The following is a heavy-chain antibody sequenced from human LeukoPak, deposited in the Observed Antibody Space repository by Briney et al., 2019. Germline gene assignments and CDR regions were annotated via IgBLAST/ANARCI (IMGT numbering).Heavy chain of an antibody. CDR1: GGSFSGYY. J-gene: IGHJ3*02. CDR2: INHSGST. D-gene: IGHD2-21*02. CDR3: ARDPAYCGGDCYSVYQDAFDI. Sequence: SETLSLTCAVYGGSFSGYYWSWIRQPPGKGLEWIGEINHSGSTNYNPSLKSRVTISVDTSKNQFSLKLSSVTAADTAVYYCARDPAYCGGDCYSVYQDAFDIWGQGTRVTVSS. V-gene: IGHV4-34*01.